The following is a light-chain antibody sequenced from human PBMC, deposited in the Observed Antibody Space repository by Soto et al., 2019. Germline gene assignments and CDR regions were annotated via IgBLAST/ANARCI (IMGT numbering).Light chain of an antibody. J-gene: IGLJ3*02. CDR3: QTWSTDIRV. CDR1: SGHNSYA. Sequence: QLVLTQPPSASASLGASVKLTCTLSSGHNSYAIAWHQQQPEKGPRYLMKLNNDGSHSKGDGIPDRFSGSSSGAERYLTISSLQSEDEADYYCQTWSTDIRVFGGGTTLTVL. V-gene: IGLV4-69*01. CDR2: LNNDGSH.